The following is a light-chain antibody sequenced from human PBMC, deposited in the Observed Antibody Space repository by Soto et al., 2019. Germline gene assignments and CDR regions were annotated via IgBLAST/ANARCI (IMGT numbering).Light chain of an antibody. CDR1: SSDVGSHNL. V-gene: IGLV2-23*01. CDR3: CSFAGSGIYV. J-gene: IGLJ1*01. Sequence: QPVLTQPASVSGSPGQSITISCTGTSSDVGSHNLVSWYQHYPGEVPKLIIFEASKRPSGVSNRFSGSKSGSTASLTISGLQAEDEADYYCCSFAGSGIYVFGTGTKVTVL. CDR2: EAS.